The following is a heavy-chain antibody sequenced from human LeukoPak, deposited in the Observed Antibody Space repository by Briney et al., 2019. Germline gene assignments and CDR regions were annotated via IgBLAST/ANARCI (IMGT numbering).Heavy chain of an antibody. CDR3: ATDSDDF. J-gene: IGHJ4*02. CDR1: RYTLNKYG. CDR2: VSLYESDT. V-gene: IGHV1-18*01. Sequence: ASVKVSCKTSRYTLNKYGLIWVRQAPGQGLEWMGWVSLYESDTKYGQNFQGRVTLTTDSSTYTAYLELKSLRFDDTAVYYCATDSDDFWGQGTLVAVSS.